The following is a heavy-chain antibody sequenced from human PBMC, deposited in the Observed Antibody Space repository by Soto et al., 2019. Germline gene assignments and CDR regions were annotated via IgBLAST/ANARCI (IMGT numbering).Heavy chain of an antibody. J-gene: IGHJ3*02. CDR1: GFTFSSYA. V-gene: IGHV3-30-3*01. CDR2: ISYDGSNK. CDR3: ARDVPVEGIQLWGGAFDI. D-gene: IGHD5-18*01. Sequence: QVQLVESGGGVVQPGRSLRLSCAASGFTFSSYAMHWVRQAPGKGLEWVAVISYDGSNKYYADSVKGRFTISRDNSKNTLYLQMNSLRAEDTAVYYCARDVPVEGIQLWGGAFDIWGQGTMVTVSS.